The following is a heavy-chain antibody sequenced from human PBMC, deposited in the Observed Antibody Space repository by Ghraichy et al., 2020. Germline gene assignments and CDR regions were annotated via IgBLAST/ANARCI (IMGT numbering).Heavy chain of an antibody. J-gene: IGHJ4*02. V-gene: IGHV3-73*01. D-gene: IGHD7-27*01. CDR3: TRNVNWGSDY. CDR1: GFTFSDSP. Sequence: GGSLRLSCAASGFTFSDSPMHWVRQAAGKGLEWVGRIGGKPDSYATTYAASVKGRFTISRDDSKNTAYLQMNSLKTEDTAVYYCTRNVNWGSDYWGQGTLVTVSS. CDR2: IGGKPDSYAT.